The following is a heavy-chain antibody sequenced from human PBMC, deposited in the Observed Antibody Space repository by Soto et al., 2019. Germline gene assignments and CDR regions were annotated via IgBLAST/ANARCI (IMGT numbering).Heavy chain of an antibody. CDR3: AKDRRYEIVVVPAAIEDWFDP. V-gene: IGHV3-23*01. CDR2: ISGSGGST. D-gene: IGHD2-2*01. Sequence: EVQLLESGGGLVQPGGSLRLSCAASGFTFSSYAMSWVRQAPGKGLEWVSAISGSGGSTYYADSVKGRFTISRDNSKNTLYLQMNSLRAEDTAVYYCAKDRRYEIVVVPAAIEDWFDPWGQGTLVTVSS. J-gene: IGHJ5*02. CDR1: GFTFSSYA.